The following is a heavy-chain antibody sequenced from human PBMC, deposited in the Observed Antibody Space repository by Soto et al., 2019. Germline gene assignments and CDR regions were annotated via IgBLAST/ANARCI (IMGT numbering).Heavy chain of an antibody. CDR3: AKAGESYSSGWYGYFQH. CDR2: ISYDGSNK. CDR1: GFTFSSYG. J-gene: IGHJ1*01. V-gene: IGHV3-30*18. Sequence: QVQLVESGGGVVQPGRSLRLSCAASGFTFSSYGMHWVRQAPGKGLEWVAVISYDGSNKYYADSVKGRFTISRDNSXNXLXXXXNXXXAEDTAMXYXAKAGESYSSGWYGYFQHWGQGTLVTVSS. D-gene: IGHD6-19*01.